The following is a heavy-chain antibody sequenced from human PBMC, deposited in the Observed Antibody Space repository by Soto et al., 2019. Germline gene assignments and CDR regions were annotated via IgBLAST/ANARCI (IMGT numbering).Heavy chain of an antibody. CDR1: DESVTSPGNY. V-gene: IGHV4-31*11. CDR2: ISSGGSP. Sequence: SETLSLTCDVSDESVTSPGNYWNWIRQRPDTGLEWIGYISSGGSPFYNPSLKSRVSISLDTSKNVISLALRPVTAADTAVYYCTLNHCAGGGCYDRDYWGRGTRVTVSS. D-gene: IGHD2-15*01. J-gene: IGHJ1*01. CDR3: TLNHCAGGGCYDRDY.